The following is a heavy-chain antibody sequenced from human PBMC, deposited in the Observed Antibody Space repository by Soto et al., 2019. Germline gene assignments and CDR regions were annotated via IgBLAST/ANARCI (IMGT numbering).Heavy chain of an antibody. CDR1: GGSISSYY. V-gene: IGHV4-59*01. J-gene: IGHJ6*03. CDR2: IYYSGST. D-gene: IGHD3-3*01. Sequence: QVQLQESGPGLVKPSETLSLTCTVSGGSISSYYWSWIRQPPGKGLEWIGYIYYSGSTNYNPSLTSRVTISVDTSKNQFSLKLSSVTAADTAVYYCARADNSAIFGVVNDYYYYYYMDVWGKGTTVTVSS. CDR3: ARADNSAIFGVVNDYYYYYYMDV.